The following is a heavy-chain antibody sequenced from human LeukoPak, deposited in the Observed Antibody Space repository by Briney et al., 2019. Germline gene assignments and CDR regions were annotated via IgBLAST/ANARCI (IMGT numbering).Heavy chain of an antibody. Sequence: PGGSLRLSCAASGFTFSRFWMSWVRQAPGKGLEWVANIKQDGGEKYYVDSVKGRFTISRDNAKNSLHLQMSSLRAEDTAIYYCASASPAGDYWGQGTQVTASS. J-gene: IGHJ4*02. CDR2: IKQDGGEK. CDR3: ASASPAGDY. CDR1: GFTFSRFW. D-gene: IGHD2-2*01. V-gene: IGHV3-7*01.